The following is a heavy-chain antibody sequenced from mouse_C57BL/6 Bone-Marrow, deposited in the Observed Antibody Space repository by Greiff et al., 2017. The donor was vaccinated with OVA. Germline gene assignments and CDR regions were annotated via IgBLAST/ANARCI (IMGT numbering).Heavy chain of an antibody. V-gene: IGHV1-4*01. CDR2: INPSSGYT. D-gene: IGHD3-1*01. Sequence: VQLQQSGAELARPGASVKMSCKASGYTFTSSTMHWVKQRPGQGLEWIGYINPSSGYTKYNQKFKDKATLTAAKSSSTAYMQLSSLTSEDSAVYYCARRAGMGFDYWGQGTTLTVSS. J-gene: IGHJ2*01. CDR3: ARRAGMGFDY. CDR1: GYTFTSST.